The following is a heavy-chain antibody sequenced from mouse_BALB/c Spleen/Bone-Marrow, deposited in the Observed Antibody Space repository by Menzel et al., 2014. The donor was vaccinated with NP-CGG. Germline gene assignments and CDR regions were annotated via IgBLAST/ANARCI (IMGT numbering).Heavy chain of an antibody. V-gene: IGHV1-54*01. J-gene: IGHJ2*01. CDR3: ARRIYYAMGY. D-gene: IGHD2-1*01. CDR2: LNPGSGGT. CDR1: GYAFTNYL. Sequence: VQLQQSGAELVRPGTSVKVSCKASGYAFTNYLIEWVKQRPGQGLEWIGMLNPGSGGTNYNEKFKGKATLTADKSSSTAYMQLSSLTSDDSAVYFCARRIYYAMGYWGQGTTLTVSS.